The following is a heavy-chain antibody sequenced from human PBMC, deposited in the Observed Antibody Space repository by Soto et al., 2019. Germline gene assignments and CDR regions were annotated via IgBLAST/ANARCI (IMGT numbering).Heavy chain of an antibody. CDR1: GFTISNYA. V-gene: IGHV3-23*01. J-gene: IGHJ4*02. CDR3: ATQNFDY. Sequence: EVELLESGGGLVKPGGSLRLSCVASGFTISNYAMSWVRQAPGKGLEWVSVIRAGDAATYYAGSVKGRFTISRDDSKNTLYLQMKNLGVEDTALYYCATQNFDYWGQGSLVTVSS. CDR2: IRAGDAAT.